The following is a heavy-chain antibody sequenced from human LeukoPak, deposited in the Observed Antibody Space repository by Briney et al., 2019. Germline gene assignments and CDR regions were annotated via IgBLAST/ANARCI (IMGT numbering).Heavy chain of an antibody. V-gene: IGHV3-7*03. CDR1: GFTFSSYW. D-gene: IGHD2-21*02. CDR2: IKQDGSEK. Sequence: GSLRLSCAASGFTFSSYWMSWVRQAPGKGLEWVANIKQDGSEKYYVDSVKGRFTISRDNAKNSLYLQMNSLRAEDTAVYYCAKGKGAYCDGDCSGRIFEKWGQGSLVTVSS. J-gene: IGHJ4*02. CDR3: AKGKGAYCDGDCSGRIFEK.